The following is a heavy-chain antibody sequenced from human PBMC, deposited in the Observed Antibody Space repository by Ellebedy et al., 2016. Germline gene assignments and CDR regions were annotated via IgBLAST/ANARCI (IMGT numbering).Heavy chain of an antibody. CDR3: ARSVQKAFDI. D-gene: IGHD1-1*01. CDR2: IYYSGST. CDR1: GGSISSYY. J-gene: IGHJ3*02. Sequence: SETLSLTCTVSGGSISSYYWSWIRQPPGKGLEWIGYIYYSGSTNYNPSLKSRVTISVDTSKNQFSLKLSSVTAADTAVYYCARSVQKAFDIWGQGTMVTVSS. V-gene: IGHV4-59*08.